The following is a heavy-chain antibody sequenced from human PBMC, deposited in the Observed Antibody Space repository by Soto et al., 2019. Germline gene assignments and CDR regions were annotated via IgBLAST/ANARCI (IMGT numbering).Heavy chain of an antibody. CDR2: ISSNGGST. J-gene: IGHJ6*03. Sequence: GGSLRLSCAASGFTFSSYAMHWVRQAPGKGLEYVSAISSNGGSTYYANSVKGRFTISRDNSKNTLYLQMGSLRAEDMAVYYCARDQRLRFLEWFEEGYYYYYYMDVWGKGTTVTVSS. V-gene: IGHV3-64*01. CDR3: ARDQRLRFLEWFEEGYYYYYYMDV. CDR1: GFTFSSYA. D-gene: IGHD3-3*01.